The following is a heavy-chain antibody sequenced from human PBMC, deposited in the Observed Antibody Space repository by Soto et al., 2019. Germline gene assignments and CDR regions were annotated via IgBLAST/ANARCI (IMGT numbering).Heavy chain of an antibody. CDR2: IYYSGGT. CDR3: ARARFGATGENFDY. D-gene: IGHD2-15*01. J-gene: IGHJ4*02. V-gene: IGHV4-30-4*01. CDR1: GGSISSGDYY. Sequence: PSETLSLTCTVSGGSISSGDYYWSWIRQPPGKGLEWIGYIYYSGGTYYNPSLKSRVTISVDTSKNKFSLKLSSVTAAATAVYYCARARFGATGENFDYWGQGTLVTVSS.